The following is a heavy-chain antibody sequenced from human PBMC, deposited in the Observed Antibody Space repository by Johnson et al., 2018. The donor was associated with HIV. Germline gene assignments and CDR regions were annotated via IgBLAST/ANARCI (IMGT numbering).Heavy chain of an antibody. D-gene: IGHD1-14*01. CDR1: RFTFSDYY. CDR2: ISSSGGTI. CDR3: ARDAHRTDDAFDI. V-gene: IGHV3-11*04. Sequence: QVQLVESGGGLVKPGGSLRLSCAASRFTFSDYYMSWIRQTPGKGLEWVSYISSSGGTIYYSDSVKGRFTISRDNAKNSLYLQMNSLRAEDTAVYYCARDAHRTDDAFDIWGQGTMVTVSS. J-gene: IGHJ3*02.